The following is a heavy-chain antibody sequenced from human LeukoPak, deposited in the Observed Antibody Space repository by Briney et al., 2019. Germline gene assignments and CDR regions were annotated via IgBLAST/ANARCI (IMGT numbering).Heavy chain of an antibody. D-gene: IGHD1-26*01. CDR3: ARAKVGATIDY. J-gene: IGHJ4*02. Sequence: PSETLSLTCTVSSGSIRNSNYYWGWIRQPPGKGLEWIGSIYHSGSTYYNPSLKSRVTISVDTSKNQFSLKLSSVTAADTVVYYCARAKVGATIDYWGQGTLVTVSS. V-gene: IGHV4-39*07. CDR1: SGSIRNSNYY. CDR2: IYHSGST.